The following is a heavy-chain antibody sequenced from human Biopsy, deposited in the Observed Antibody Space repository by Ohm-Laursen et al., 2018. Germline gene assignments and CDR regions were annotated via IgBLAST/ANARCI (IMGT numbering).Heavy chain of an antibody. D-gene: IGHD1/OR15-1a*01. J-gene: IGHJ5*02. CDR3: ARGGGYNWNNGWFDP. Sequence: GASVKVSCKASGYTFTSFYMHWVRQAPGQGLEWMGGIIGIFRTAHYAQKFQGRVTITADEFMSTAYMELSSLRSEDTAVYYCARGGGYNWNNGWFDPWGQGTLVTVSS. CDR1: GYTFTSFY. CDR2: IIGIFRTA. V-gene: IGHV1-69*13.